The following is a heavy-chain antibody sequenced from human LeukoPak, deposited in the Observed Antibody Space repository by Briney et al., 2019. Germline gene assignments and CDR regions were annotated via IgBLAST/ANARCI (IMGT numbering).Heavy chain of an antibody. D-gene: IGHD6-13*01. V-gene: IGHV1-18*01. CDR3: ARPRGRIAENAFDI. Sequence: ASVKVSCKASGYTFTSYGISWVRQAPGQGLEWMGWTSAYNGNTNYAQKLQGRVTMTTDTSTSTAYMELRSLRSDDTVVYYCARPRGRIAENAFDIWGQGTMVTVSS. J-gene: IGHJ3*02. CDR1: GYTFTSYG. CDR2: TSAYNGNT.